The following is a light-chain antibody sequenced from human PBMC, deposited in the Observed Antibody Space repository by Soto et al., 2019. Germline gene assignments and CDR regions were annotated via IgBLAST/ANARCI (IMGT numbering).Light chain of an antibody. J-gene: IGLJ3*02. Sequence: QLVLTQSPSASASLGASVKLTCTLSSGHSSYAIAWHQQQPEKGPRYLMKLNSDGSHSKGDGIPDRFSGSSSGAERYLTISSLRSEAEADYDCQTWGTGIQRVFGGGTKVTVL. CDR3: QTWGTGIQRV. CDR1: SGHSSYA. V-gene: IGLV4-69*01. CDR2: LNSDGSH.